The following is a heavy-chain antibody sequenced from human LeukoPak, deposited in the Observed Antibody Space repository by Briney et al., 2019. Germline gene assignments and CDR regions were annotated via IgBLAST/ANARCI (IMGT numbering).Heavy chain of an antibody. V-gene: IGHV1-18*01. J-gene: IGHJ4*02. Sequence: GASVKVSCKASGYTFTSYGISWVRQAPGQGLEWMGWISAYNGNTNYAQRLQGRVTMTTDTSTSTAYMELRSLRSDDTAVYYCARDLQIGYCSGGSCYVETNEYRYFDYWGQGTLVTVSS. D-gene: IGHD2-15*01. CDR1: GYTFTSYG. CDR2: ISAYNGNT. CDR3: ARDLQIGYCSGGSCYVETNEYRYFDY.